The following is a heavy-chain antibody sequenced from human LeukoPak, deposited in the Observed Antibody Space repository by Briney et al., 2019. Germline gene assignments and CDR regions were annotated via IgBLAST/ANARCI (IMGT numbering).Heavy chain of an antibody. V-gene: IGHV1-2*02. CDR2: ISPNSGGT. J-gene: IGHJ3*02. D-gene: IGHD1-26*01. CDR1: GYTFTGYY. CDR3: ARSRELRMPGAFDI. Sequence: APVKVSCKASGYTFTGYYMHWMRQAPGHGLEWMGWISPNSGGTNYAQKFHGRVTMTKDTSISTAYMELSRLRSDDTAVYYCARSRELRMPGAFDIWGQGTMVTVSS.